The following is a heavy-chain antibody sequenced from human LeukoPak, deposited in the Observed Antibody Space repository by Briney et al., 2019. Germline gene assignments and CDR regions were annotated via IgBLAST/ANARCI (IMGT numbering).Heavy chain of an antibody. Sequence: HPGGSLRLSCAAPGFTFSNAWMSWVRQAPGKGLEWVSAISGSGAITFYADSVKGRFTISRDNSKNTLYLQMNSLRAEDTAFYFCAKRLTGYYYIDSWGQGTLVTVSS. D-gene: IGHD3-9*01. J-gene: IGHJ4*02. CDR2: ISGSGAIT. V-gene: IGHV3-23*01. CDR3: AKRLTGYYYIDS. CDR1: GFTFSNAW.